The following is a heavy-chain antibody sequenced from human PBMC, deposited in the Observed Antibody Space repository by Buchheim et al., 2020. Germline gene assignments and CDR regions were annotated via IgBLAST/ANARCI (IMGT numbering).Heavy chain of an antibody. CDR2: IYYSGST. CDR1: GGSISSYY. V-gene: IGHV4-59*08. Sequence: QVQLQESGPGLVKPSETLSLTCTVSGGSISSYYWSWIRQPPGKGLEWIGYIYYSGSTNYNPSLKSRVTISVDTSKNQFSLKLSSVTAADTAVCYCASSTYYDFWSGYLGYYYYGMDVWGQGTT. CDR3: ASSTYYDFWSGYLGYYYYGMDV. D-gene: IGHD3-3*01. J-gene: IGHJ6*02.